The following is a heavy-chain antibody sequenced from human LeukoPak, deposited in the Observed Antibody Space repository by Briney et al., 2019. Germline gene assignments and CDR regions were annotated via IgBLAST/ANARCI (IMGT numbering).Heavy chain of an antibody. D-gene: IGHD3-3*02. Sequence: SETLSLTCTVSGGSISSYYWSWIRQPPGKGLEWIGSISHSGSTYYNPSLKSRVPISVDTSKNQFSLKLSSLTAADTAVYYCARLRRSRLAEFDYWGQGSLVTVSS. CDR3: ARLRRSRLAEFDY. CDR1: GGSISSYY. J-gene: IGHJ4*02. V-gene: IGHV4-59*08. CDR2: ISHSGST.